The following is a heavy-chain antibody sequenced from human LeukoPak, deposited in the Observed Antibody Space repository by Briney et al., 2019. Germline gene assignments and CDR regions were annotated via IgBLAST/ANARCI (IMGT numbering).Heavy chain of an antibody. CDR2: IKTDGSAK. V-gene: IGHV3-7*01. J-gene: IGHJ4*02. CDR1: GFTFSGHR. CDR3: ARHGDYNFDY. D-gene: IGHD4-17*01. Sequence: GGSLRLSCAASGFTFSGHRMGWVRQAPGKGLEWVANIKTDGSAKYYVDSVKGRFTISRDNAKNSLYLLMNSLRAEDTAVYYCARHGDYNFDYWGQGTLVTVSS.